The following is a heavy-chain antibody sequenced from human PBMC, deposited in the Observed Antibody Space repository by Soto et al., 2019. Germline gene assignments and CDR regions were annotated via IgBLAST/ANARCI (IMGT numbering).Heavy chain of an antibody. Sequence: LSLTCTVSGGSISSGGYYWSWIRQHPGKGLEWIGYIYYSGSTYYNPSLKSRVTISVDTSKNQFSLKLSSVTAADTAVYYCARDCVGGSCYSGAFDIWGQGTMVTVSS. CDR2: IYYSGST. CDR3: ARDCVGGSCYSGAFDI. CDR1: GGSISSGGYY. D-gene: IGHD2-15*01. V-gene: IGHV4-31*03. J-gene: IGHJ3*02.